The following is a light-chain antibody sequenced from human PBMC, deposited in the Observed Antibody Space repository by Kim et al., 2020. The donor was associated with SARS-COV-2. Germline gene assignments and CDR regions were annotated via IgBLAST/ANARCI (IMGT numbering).Light chain of an antibody. CDR2: GAS. Sequence: SVSPGERATLSCRARQSISSNLAWYQQKPGQAPRLLIYGASTRATGIPARFSGSGSGTQFTLTISSLQSEDFAVYYCQQYNNWLYTFGQGTKLEI. CDR1: QSISSN. CDR3: QQYNNWLYT. J-gene: IGKJ2*01. V-gene: IGKV3-15*01.